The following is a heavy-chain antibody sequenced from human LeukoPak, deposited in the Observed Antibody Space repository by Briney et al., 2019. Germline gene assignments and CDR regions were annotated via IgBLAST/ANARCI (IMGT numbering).Heavy chain of an antibody. CDR3: CRGSDSGLDYYDYYYMDV. J-gene: IGHJ6*03. D-gene: IGHD3-16*01. V-gene: IGHV3-49*03. CDR2: IGSKVYGGTT. CDR1: GFTFGDYY. Sequence: GGSLRLSCTASGFTFGDYYMTWFRQAPGKGLEWVGFIGSKVYGGTTEYAASVKGRFTISRDDAKTIAYLRMSGLKIEDTAVYYCCRGSDSGLDYYDYYYMDVWGKGTTVTVSS.